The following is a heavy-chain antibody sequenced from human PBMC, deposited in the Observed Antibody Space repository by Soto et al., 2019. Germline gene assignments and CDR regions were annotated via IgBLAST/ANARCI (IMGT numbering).Heavy chain of an antibody. CDR1: GYTFTSYG. V-gene: IGHV1-18*01. D-gene: IGHD3-22*01. Sequence: EASVKVSCKASGYTFTSYGISWVRQAPGQGLEWMGWISAYNGNTNYAQKLQGRVTMTTDTSTSTAYMELRSLRSDDTAVYYCAREKKDSSGYYYVPGGWFDPWGQGTLVTVSS. CDR3: AREKKDSSGYYYVPGGWFDP. CDR2: ISAYNGNT. J-gene: IGHJ5*02.